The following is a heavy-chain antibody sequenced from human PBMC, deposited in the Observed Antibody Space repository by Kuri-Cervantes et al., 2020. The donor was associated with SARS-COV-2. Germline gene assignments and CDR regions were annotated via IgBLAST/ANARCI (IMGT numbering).Heavy chain of an antibody. V-gene: IGHV4-59*01. CDR2: IYYSGSV. J-gene: IGHJ4*02. Sequence: SETLSLTCTVSGGSISSSYWGWIRQPPGKGLEWIGYIYYSGSVSYNPSLMSRATISVDTSKNQFSLRLTSATAADTAVYYCTTVSPTSVFDFWGQGTLVTVSS. D-gene: IGHD5/OR15-5a*01. CDR3: TTVSPTSVFDF. CDR1: GGSISSSY.